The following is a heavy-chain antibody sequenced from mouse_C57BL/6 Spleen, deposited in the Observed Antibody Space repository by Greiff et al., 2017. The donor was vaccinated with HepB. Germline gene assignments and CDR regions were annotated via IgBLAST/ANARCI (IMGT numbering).Heavy chain of an antibody. D-gene: IGHD2-2*01. V-gene: IGHV1-82*01. CDR3: ARGTMVTTAWFAY. J-gene: IGHJ3*01. Sequence: QVQLKQSGPELVKPGASVKISCKASGYAFSSSWMNWVKQRPGKGLEWIGRIYPGDGDTNYNGKFKGKATLTADKSSSTAYMQLSSLTSEDSAVYFCARGTMVTTAWFAYWGQGTLVTVSA. CDR1: GYAFSSSW. CDR2: IYPGDGDT.